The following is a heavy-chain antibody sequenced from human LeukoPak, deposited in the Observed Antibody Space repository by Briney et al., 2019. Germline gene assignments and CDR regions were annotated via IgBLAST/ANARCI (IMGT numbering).Heavy chain of an antibody. D-gene: IGHD3-3*01. J-gene: IGHJ5*02. CDR3: ARRHYDFWSGYSKWFDP. Sequence: SETLSLTCTVSGGSISSYYWSWIRQPPGKGLEWIGYIYYSGSTNYNPSLKSRVTISVDTSKNQFSLKLSSVTAADTAVYYCARRHYDFWSGYSKWFDPWGQGTLVTVSS. CDR1: GGSISSYY. V-gene: IGHV4-59*12. CDR2: IYYSGST.